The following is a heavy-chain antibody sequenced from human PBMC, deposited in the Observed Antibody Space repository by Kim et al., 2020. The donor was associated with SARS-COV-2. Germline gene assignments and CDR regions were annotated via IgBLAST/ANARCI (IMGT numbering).Heavy chain of an antibody. CDR3: ARDGNSGIAVAGTHYYYGMDV. V-gene: IGHV3-30-3*01. CDR2: ISYDGSNK. J-gene: IGHJ6*02. CDR1: GFPFSSFA. Sequence: GGSLRLSCAASGFPFSSFAMHWVRQAPGKGLEWVAVISYDGSNKYYADSVTGRFTISRDNSKKTVYLQMNSLRPEDTAVYYCARDGNSGIAVAGTHYYYGMDVWGQGTTVTVSS. D-gene: IGHD6-19*01.